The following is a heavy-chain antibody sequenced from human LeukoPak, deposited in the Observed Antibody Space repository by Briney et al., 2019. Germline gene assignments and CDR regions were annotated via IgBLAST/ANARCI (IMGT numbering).Heavy chain of an antibody. D-gene: IGHD3-3*01. Sequence: GASVKVSCKASGYTFTSYDINWVRQATGQGLEWMGWMNPNSGKTGYAQKFQGRVTITRNTSVSTAYMELSSLRSEDTAVYYCARTSYDFWSGYGVFFDYWGQGTLVTVSS. J-gene: IGHJ4*02. CDR1: GYTFTSYD. CDR3: ARTSYDFWSGYGVFFDY. CDR2: MNPNSGKT. V-gene: IGHV1-8*03.